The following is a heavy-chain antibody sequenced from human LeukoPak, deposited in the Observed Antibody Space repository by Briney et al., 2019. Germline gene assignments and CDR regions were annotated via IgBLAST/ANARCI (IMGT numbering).Heavy chain of an antibody. CDR3: ARREKSPYYFDY. J-gene: IGHJ4*02. V-gene: IGHV4-59*01. CDR2: IYYSGST. Sequence: PSETLSLTCTVSGGSISSYYWSWIRQPPGKGLEWIGYIYYSGSTNYNPSLKSRVTISVDTSKSQFSPKLSSVTAADTAVYYCARREKSPYYFDYWGQGTLVTVSS. CDR1: GGSISSYY.